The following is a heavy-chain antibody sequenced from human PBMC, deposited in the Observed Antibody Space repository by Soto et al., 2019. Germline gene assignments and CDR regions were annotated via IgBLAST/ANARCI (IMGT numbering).Heavy chain of an antibody. V-gene: IGHV3-49*03. CDR3: TQSGKERYFDWLLYDY. Sequence: PVGSLRLSCTASGFTFGDYAMSWFRQAPGKGLEWVGFIRSKAYGGTTEYAASVKGRFTISRDDSKSIAYLQMNSLKTEDTAVYYCTQSGKERYFDWLLYDYWGQGTLVTVSS. J-gene: IGHJ4*02. D-gene: IGHD3-9*01. CDR1: GFTFGDYA. CDR2: IRSKAYGGTT.